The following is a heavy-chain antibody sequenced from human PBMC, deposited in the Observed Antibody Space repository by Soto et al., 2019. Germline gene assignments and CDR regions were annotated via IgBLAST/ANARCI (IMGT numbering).Heavy chain of an antibody. J-gene: IGHJ1*01. CDR1: GASISSEQS. CDR2: IHHSGGT. V-gene: IGHV4-4*02. D-gene: IGHD6-19*01. Sequence: QMQLQESGPGLVKPSETLSLTCAVSGASISSEQSWSWVRQPPGKGLEWIGEIHHSGGTNINPSLDVRGTMPVVNPEHLSAPMLGSVTAADTAGSYGARSFGWYAIDHWGQRTLVAVSS. CDR3: ARSFGWYAIDH.